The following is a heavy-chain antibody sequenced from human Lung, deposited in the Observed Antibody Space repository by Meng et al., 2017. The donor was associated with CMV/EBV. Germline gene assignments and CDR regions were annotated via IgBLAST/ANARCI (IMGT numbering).Heavy chain of an antibody. D-gene: IGHD3-16*01. J-gene: IGHJ4*02. CDR3: ARRLWGFFDS. Sequence: SXTXSLXCSVSAGSVSSTHYYWGWIRQPPGKGLEWIGHVYYNGSTYHNPSLKSRVTMSVDTSKNHFSLNVSSVTAADTAVYYCARRLWGFFDSWGQETRVTVSS. CDR1: AGSVSSTHYY. CDR2: VYYNGST. V-gene: IGHV4-39*02.